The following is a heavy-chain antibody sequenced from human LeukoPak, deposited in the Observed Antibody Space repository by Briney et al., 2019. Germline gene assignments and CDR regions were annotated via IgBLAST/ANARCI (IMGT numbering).Heavy chain of an antibody. Sequence: GGSLRLSCVASGFTFSNYGMHWVRQTPDKGLEWVAFLRYDGTNCYYRDSVKGRFTISRDNSKNTLYLQMNSLRTDDTGVYYCAKDLTRWAGTTGWYSMDVWGKGTTVTISS. J-gene: IGHJ6*03. V-gene: IGHV3-30*02. CDR2: LRYDGTNC. CDR1: GFTFSNYG. D-gene: IGHD3-10*01. CDR3: AKDLTRWAGTTGWYSMDV.